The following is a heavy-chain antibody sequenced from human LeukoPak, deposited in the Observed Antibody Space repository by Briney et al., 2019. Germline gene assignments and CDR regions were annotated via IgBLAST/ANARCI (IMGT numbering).Heavy chain of an antibody. Sequence: GGSLRLSCAASGFTFSSYAMSWVRQAPGKGLEWVSAISGSGGSTYYADSVKGRFTISRDNSKNTLYLQMNSLRAEDTAVYYCAKTRGLLWFGEQIQNWGQGTLVTVSS. CDR3: AKTRGLLWFGEQIQN. V-gene: IGHV3-23*01. CDR1: GFTFSSYA. J-gene: IGHJ4*02. CDR2: ISGSGGST. D-gene: IGHD3-10*01.